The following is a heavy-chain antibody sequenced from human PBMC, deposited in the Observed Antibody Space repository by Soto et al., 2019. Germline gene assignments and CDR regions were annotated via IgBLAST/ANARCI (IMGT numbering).Heavy chain of an antibody. J-gene: IGHJ6*01. CDR1: GGTFSSYS. CDR2: LIPMFGTT. CDR3: ARAVVLTFTRFYDMDV. V-gene: IGHV1-69*18. D-gene: IGHD3-9*01. Sequence: QVQLVQSGAEVKTPGSSLKVSCKASGGTFSSYSINWVRQAPGQGLEWMGRLIPMFGTTDYAQRFQGRVTFTADESTSTASMEVTNLTSEDTAVYYCARAVVLTFTRFYDMDVWGQGPTVTVSS.